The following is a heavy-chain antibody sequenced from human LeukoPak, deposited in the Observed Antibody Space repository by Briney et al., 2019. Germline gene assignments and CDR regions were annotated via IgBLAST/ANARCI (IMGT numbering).Heavy chain of an antibody. CDR3: ARITGNEALDI. V-gene: IGHV4-39*07. CDR2: VYHTGDT. CDR1: GGSISSSSYY. Sequence: SETLSLTCTVSGGSISSSSYYWGWIRQPPGKGLECIGTVYHTGDTDYDPSLKSRVTLSVDTSENQFSLRLSSVPAADTAVYYCARITGNEALDIWGQGTMVIVSS. J-gene: IGHJ3*02. D-gene: IGHD3-16*01.